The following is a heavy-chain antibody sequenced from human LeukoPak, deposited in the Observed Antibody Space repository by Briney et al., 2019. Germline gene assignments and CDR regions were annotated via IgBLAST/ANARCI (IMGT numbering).Heavy chain of an antibody. J-gene: IGHJ4*02. D-gene: IGHD1-26*01. V-gene: IGHV3-66*01. CDR3: ARVSEGAIDY. CDR2: IYSGGST. CDR1: GFTVSSNY. Sequence: GGSLRLSCAASGFTVSSNYMSWVRQAPGKGLEWVSVIYSGGSTYYADSVKGRFTISRDNSKNTLYLQVNSLRAEDTAVYYCARVSEGAIDYWGQGTLVTVSS.